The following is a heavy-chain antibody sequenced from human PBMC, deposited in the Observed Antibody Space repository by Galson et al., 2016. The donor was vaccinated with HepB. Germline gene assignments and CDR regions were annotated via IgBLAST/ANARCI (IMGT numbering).Heavy chain of an antibody. D-gene: IGHD6-19*01. CDR3: ARGKAVTGSDPLDP. Sequence: SLRLSCAASGFTVSGTFMTWVRQAPGKGLEWVSVIYSGDSTNYADSVKGRSTISRDNSKNTLYLQMNSLRVEDTAVYYCARGKAVTGSDPLDPWGQGTLVTVSS. CDR1: GFTVSGTF. J-gene: IGHJ5*02. V-gene: IGHV3-53*01. CDR2: IYSGDST.